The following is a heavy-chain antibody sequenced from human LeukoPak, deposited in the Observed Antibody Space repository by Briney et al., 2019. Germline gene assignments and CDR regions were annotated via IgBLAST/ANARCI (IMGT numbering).Heavy chain of an antibody. CDR1: GDSVSSNSAA. CDR2: TYYRSKWYN. J-gene: IGHJ6*02. D-gene: IGHD3-22*01. Sequence: SQTLSLTCAISGDSVSSNSAAWNWIRQSPSRGLEWLGRTYYRSKWYNDCAVSVKSRITINPDTSKNQFSLQLNSVTPEDTAVYYCARDRVITEVYYYYYGMDVWGQGTTVTVSS. V-gene: IGHV6-1*01. CDR3: ARDRVITEVYYYYYGMDV.